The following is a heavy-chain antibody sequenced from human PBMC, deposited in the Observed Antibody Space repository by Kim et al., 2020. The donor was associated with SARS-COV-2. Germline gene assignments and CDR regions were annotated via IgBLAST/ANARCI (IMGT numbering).Heavy chain of an antibody. V-gene: IGHV6-1*01. D-gene: IGHD5-18*01. J-gene: IGHJ4*02. Sequence: AVYVKSRITIDPDTSKDQFTLQLNSVTPEDTAVYYCARAGYSRSSKNFDYWGQGSLVTVSS. CDR3: ARAGYSRSSKNFDY.